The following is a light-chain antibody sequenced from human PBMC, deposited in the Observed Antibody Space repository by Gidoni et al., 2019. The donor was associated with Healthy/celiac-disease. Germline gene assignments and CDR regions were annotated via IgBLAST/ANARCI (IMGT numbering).Light chain of an antibody. J-gene: IGKJ1*01. CDR1: QSISSY. Sequence: DIQMTQSPSSLSASVGDRVTITCRASQSISSYLNWYQQKPGKAPKLLIYAASSLQSGVPSSFSGSGSGTDFTLTISGLQPGDFATYYCQQSYSTPRTFGQGTKVEIK. CDR2: AAS. V-gene: IGKV1-39*01. CDR3: QQSYSTPRT.